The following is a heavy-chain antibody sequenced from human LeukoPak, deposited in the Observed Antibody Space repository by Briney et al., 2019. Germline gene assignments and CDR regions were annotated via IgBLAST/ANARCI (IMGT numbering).Heavy chain of an antibody. CDR1: GYTFTDYY. J-gene: IGHJ2*01. CDR2: VDPEDGET. CDR3: ATDDRSVVPAAIPWYFDL. Sequence: VKISCKVSGYTFTDYYMHWVPQAPGKGLEWMGLVDPEDGETIYAEKFQGRVTITADTSTDTAYMELSSLRSEDTAVYYCATDDRSVVPAAIPWYFDLWGRGTLVTVSS. D-gene: IGHD2-2*02. V-gene: IGHV1-69-2*01.